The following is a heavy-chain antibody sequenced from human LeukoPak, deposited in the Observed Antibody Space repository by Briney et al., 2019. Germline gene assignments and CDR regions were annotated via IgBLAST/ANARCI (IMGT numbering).Heavy chain of an antibody. J-gene: IGHJ4*02. D-gene: IGHD6-19*01. Sequence: GRSLRLSCAASGFTFSSYAMHWVRQAPGKGLEWVAVISYDGSNKYYADSVKGRFTISRDNSKNTLYLQMNSLRAEDTAVYYCARGSIAVAGTPLYRPFDYWGQGTLVTVSS. CDR2: ISYDGSNK. CDR3: ARGSIAVAGTPLYRPFDY. CDR1: GFTFSSYA. V-gene: IGHV3-30-3*01.